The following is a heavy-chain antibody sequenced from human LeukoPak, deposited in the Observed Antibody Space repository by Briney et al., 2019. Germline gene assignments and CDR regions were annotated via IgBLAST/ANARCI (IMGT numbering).Heavy chain of an antibody. CDR2: IYYSGST. J-gene: IGHJ4*02. CDR1: GGSISSYY. CDR3: ARSVYGGNSDFDY. D-gene: IGHD4-23*01. V-gene: IGHV4-59*01. Sequence: TSETLSLTCTVSGGSISSYYWSWIRQPPGKGLEWIGYIYYSGSTNYNPSLKSRVTISVDTSKNQFSLKLSSVTAADTAVYYCARSVYGGNSDFDYWGQGTLVTVSS.